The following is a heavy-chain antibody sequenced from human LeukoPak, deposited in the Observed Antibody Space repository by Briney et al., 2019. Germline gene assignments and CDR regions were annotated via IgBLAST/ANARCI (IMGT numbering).Heavy chain of an antibody. D-gene: IGHD4-23*01. V-gene: IGHV1-8*01. J-gene: IGHJ6*02. CDR1: GYTFTSYD. Sequence: ASVKVSCKASGYTFTSYDINWVRQATGQGLEWMGWMNPNSGNTGYAQKFQGRVTMTRNTSISTAYMEPSSLRSEDTAVYYCARGGYGGTYYYYYGMDVWGQGTTVTVSS. CDR3: ARGGYGGTYYYYYGMDV. CDR2: MNPNSGNT.